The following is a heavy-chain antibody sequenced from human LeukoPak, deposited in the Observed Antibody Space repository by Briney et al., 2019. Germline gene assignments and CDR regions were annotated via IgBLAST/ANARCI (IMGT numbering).Heavy chain of an antibody. D-gene: IGHD2-2*01. V-gene: IGHV4-34*01. CDR3: ARARRYCSSTSCYFNWFDP. CDR2: INHSGST. Sequence: SETLSLTCAVYGGSFSGYYWSWIRQPPGKGLEWIGEINHSGSTNYNPSLKSRVTISVDTSKNQFSLKLSSVTPADTAVYYCARARRYCSSTSCYFNWFDPWGQGTLVTVSS. J-gene: IGHJ5*02. CDR1: GGSFSGYY.